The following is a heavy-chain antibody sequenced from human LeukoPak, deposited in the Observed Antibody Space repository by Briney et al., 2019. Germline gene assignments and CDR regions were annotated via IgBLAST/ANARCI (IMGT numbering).Heavy chain of an antibody. Sequence: GGSLGLSCAASGFTFSSYSMNWVRQAPGKGLEWVSSISSSSSYIYYAGSVKGRFTISRDNAKNSLYLQMNSLRAEDTAVYYCARDKGRDGYNLHFDYWGQGTLVTASS. V-gene: IGHV3-21*01. CDR2: ISSSSSYI. D-gene: IGHD5-24*01. CDR1: GFTFSSYS. CDR3: ARDKGRDGYNLHFDY. J-gene: IGHJ4*02.